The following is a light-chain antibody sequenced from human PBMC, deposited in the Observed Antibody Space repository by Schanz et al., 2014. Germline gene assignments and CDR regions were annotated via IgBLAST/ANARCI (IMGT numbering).Light chain of an antibody. J-gene: IGKJ1*01. V-gene: IGKV3-20*01. CDR1: QSVSNNY. Sequence: EVVLTQSPGTLSLSPGERATLSCRASQSVSNNYLAWYQQEPGQAPRLLIYRASSRAPGISARFSGSGSGTDFTLTISRLEPEDFAMYYCQHYGSSAGTFGQGTKVEIK. CDR3: QHYGSSAGT. CDR2: RAS.